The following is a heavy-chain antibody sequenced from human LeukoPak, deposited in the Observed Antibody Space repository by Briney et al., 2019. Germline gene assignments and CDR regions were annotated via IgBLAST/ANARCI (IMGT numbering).Heavy chain of an antibody. Sequence: PGGSLRLSCAASGFTFSSYSMNWVRQAPGKGLEWVSSISSSSTYIYYADSVKGRFTISRDNAKNSLYLQMNSLRAEDTAVYYCARDLGYCSGGTCYVGYFDYWGQGTLVTVSS. D-gene: IGHD2-15*01. J-gene: IGHJ4*02. CDR2: ISSSSTYI. V-gene: IGHV3-21*01. CDR3: ARDLGYCSGGTCYVGYFDY. CDR1: GFTFSSYS.